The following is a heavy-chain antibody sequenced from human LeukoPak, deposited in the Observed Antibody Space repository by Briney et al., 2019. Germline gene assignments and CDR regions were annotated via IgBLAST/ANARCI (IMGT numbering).Heavy chain of an antibody. CDR3: AREPPRERWFDT. CDR2: IKYDGREK. CDR1: GFIFSSYW. J-gene: IGHJ5*02. Sequence: PGGSLRLSCTASGFIFSSYWMSSVRQAPGKGLEWVANIKYDGREKYYVDSVKGRFTISRDNAKNSLFLQMNSLRAEDTAVYYCAREPPRERWFDTWGQGSLVTVYS. D-gene: IGHD1-1*01. V-gene: IGHV3-7*03.